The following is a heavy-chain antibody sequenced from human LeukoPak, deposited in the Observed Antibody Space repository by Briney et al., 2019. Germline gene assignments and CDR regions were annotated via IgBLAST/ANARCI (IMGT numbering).Heavy chain of an antibody. D-gene: IGHD4-23*01. V-gene: IGHV4-39*07. CDR3: AREVVYGGDSFPNWFDP. CDR1: GGSISNRNYY. CDR2: IFYSGTT. J-gene: IGHJ5*02. Sequence: PSETLSLTCTVSGGSISNRNYYWGWIRQPPGKGLEWIGSIFYSGTTYYNPSLESRVTISLDTSKNQVSLKLSSVTAADTAVYYCAREVVYGGDSFPNWFDPWGLGTLVTVSS.